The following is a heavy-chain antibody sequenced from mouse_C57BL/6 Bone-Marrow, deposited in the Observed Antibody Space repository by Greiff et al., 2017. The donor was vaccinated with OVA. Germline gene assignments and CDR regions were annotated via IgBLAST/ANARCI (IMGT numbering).Heavy chain of an antibody. V-gene: IGHV1-81*01. Sequence: VKLQQSGAELARPGASVKLSCKASGYTFTSYGISWVKQRTGQGLEWIGEIYPRSGNTYYNEKFKGKATLTADNSSSTAYMELRSLTSEDSAVYFCARSEGNYVKDWGQGTTLTVSS. J-gene: IGHJ2*01. CDR2: IYPRSGNT. CDR1: GYTFTSYG. D-gene: IGHD2-1*01. CDR3: ARSEGNYVKD.